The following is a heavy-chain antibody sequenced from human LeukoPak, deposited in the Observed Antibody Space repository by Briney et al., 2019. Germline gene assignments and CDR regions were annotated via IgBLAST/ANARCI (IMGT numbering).Heavy chain of an antibody. CDR1: GGSISSGGYY. CDR3: AREERGGGHGF. D-gene: IGHD6-25*01. J-gene: IGHJ4*02. CDR2: IYYSGST. Sequence: SETLSLTCTVSGGSISSGGYYWSRIRQHPGKGLEWIGYIYYSGSTYYNPSLKSRVTISVDTSKNQFSLKLSSVTAADTAVYYCAREERGGGHGFWGQGTLVTVSS. V-gene: IGHV4-31*03.